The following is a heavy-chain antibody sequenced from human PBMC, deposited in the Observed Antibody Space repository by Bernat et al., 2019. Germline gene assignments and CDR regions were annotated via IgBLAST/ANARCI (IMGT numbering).Heavy chain of an antibody. Sequence: EVQLLESGGGLVQPGGSLRLSCAASGFTFSSYAMSWVRQAPGKGLEWVSAISGSGGSTYYADSVKGRFTISRDNSKNTLYLQMNSLRAEDTAVYYCAKAPMELWSSGSFSNYWGQGTLVTVSS. CDR1: GFTFSSYA. D-gene: IGHD3-10*01. CDR2: ISGSGGST. CDR3: AKAPMELWSSGSFSNY. J-gene: IGHJ4*02. V-gene: IGHV3-23*01.